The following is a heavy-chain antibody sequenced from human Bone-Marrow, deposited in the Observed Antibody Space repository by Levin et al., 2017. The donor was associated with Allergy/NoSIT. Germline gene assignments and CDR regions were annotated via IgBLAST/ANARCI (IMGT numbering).Heavy chain of an antibody. D-gene: IGHD3-10*01. V-gene: IGHV4-34*01. CDR3: ARVRKRYYYGSGSSQTWFDP. J-gene: IGHJ5*02. CDR2: INHSGST. CDR1: GGSFSGYY. Sequence: SETLSLTCAVYGGSFSGYYWSWIRQPPGKGLEWIGEINHSGSTNYNPSLKSRVTISVDTSKNQFSLKLSSVTAADTAVYYCARVRKRYYYGSGSSQTWFDPWGQGTLVTVSS.